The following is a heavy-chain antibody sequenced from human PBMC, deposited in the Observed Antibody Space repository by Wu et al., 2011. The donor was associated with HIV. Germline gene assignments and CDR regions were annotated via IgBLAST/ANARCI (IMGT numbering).Heavy chain of an antibody. CDR3: ARDRHPMVWGVKTIYGMDV. D-gene: IGHD3-10*01. Sequence: QVQLVQTGAEVKKPGASVKVSCKTSGYTFTSYGISWVRQAPGQGLEWMGWISADNGDTNYAQKLQGRVTMTTDTSTSTAYMELRSLRFDDTAVYYCARDRHPMVWGVKTIYGMDVWGQGTTVTVSS. CDR2: ISADNGDT. CDR1: GYTFTSYG. J-gene: IGHJ6*02. V-gene: IGHV1-18*01.